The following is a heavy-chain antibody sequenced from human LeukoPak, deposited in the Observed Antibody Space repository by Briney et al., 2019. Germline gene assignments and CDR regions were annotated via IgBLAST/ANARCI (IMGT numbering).Heavy chain of an antibody. D-gene: IGHD3-10*01. Sequence: SETLSLTCAVYGGSFSGYYWSWIRQPPGKGLEWIGEINHSGSTNYNPSLKSRVTISVDTSKNQFSLKLSSVTAVDTAVYYCARRGITMVRGVTAYYYYYYMDVWGKGTTVTISS. CDR3: ARRGITMVRGVTAYYYYYYMDV. J-gene: IGHJ6*03. CDR2: INHSGST. CDR1: GGSFSGYY. V-gene: IGHV4-34*01.